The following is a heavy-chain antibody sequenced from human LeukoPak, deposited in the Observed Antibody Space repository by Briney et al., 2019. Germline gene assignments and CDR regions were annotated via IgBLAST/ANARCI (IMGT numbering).Heavy chain of an antibody. CDR1: GFSFTNSW. J-gene: IGHJ4*02. D-gene: IGHD5-12*01. Sequence: PGGSLRLSCEASGFSFTNSWMHWVRQAPGEGLEWVSVIYSGGSTYYADSVKGRFTISRDNSKNTLYLQMNSLRAEDTAVYYCARGSIVAPPSPFDYWGQGTLVTVSS. V-gene: IGHV3-66*02. CDR2: IYSGGST. CDR3: ARGSIVAPPSPFDY.